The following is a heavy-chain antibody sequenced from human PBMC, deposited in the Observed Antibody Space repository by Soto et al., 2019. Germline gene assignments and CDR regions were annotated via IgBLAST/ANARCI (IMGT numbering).Heavy chain of an antibody. CDR2: ISYDGSNK. CDR1: GFTFSSYA. Sequence: GGSLRLSCAASGFTFSSYAMHWVRQAPGKGLEWVAVISYDGSNKYYADSVKGRFTISRDNSKNTLYLQMNSLRAEDTAVYYCARERVSNYGSGSVDVWGQGTTVTVSS. J-gene: IGHJ6*02. D-gene: IGHD3-10*01. CDR3: ARERVSNYGSGSVDV. V-gene: IGHV3-30-3*01.